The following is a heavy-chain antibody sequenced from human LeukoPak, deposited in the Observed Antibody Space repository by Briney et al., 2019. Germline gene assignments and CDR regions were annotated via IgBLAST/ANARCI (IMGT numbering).Heavy chain of an antibody. CDR3: ARARYSSSWYEPFDP. V-gene: IGHV3-21*04. CDR2: ISSSSSYI. J-gene: IGHJ5*02. Sequence: GGSLGLSCAASGFTFSSYEMNWVRQAPGKGLEWVSSISSSSSYIYYADSVKGRFTIPRDNAKNSLYLQMNSLRAEDTAVYYCARARYSSSWYEPFDPWGQGTLVTVSS. D-gene: IGHD6-13*01. CDR1: GFTFSSYE.